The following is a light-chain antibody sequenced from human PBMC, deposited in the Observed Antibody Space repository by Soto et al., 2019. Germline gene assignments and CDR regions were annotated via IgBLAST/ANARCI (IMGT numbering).Light chain of an antibody. CDR3: HQYNDWPLT. V-gene: IGKV3-15*01. CDR2: GAS. Sequence: EIVMTQSPATLSVSPGEGATLSCRASQSVSTDLAWYRQKPGQAPRLLIYGASSRAPDIPARFSGSGSGTEFTLPISRLQSDDFAVYYCHQYNDWPLTFGGGTKVDIK. CDR1: QSVSTD. J-gene: IGKJ4*01.